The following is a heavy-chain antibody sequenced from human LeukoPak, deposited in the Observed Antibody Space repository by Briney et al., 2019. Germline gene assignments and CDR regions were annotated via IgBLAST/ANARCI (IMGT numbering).Heavy chain of an antibody. CDR3: AKVASLCTSTSCVRGGFDY. J-gene: IGHJ4*02. CDR1: GFTFSNYA. V-gene: IGHV3-23*01. Sequence: PGGSLRLSCTTSGFTFSNYAMSWVRQAPGKGLEWVSAVSGSGANTYYADSVKGRFTIFRDNSQKTLYLQMNGLRAEDTAKYYCAKVASLCTSTSCVRGGFDYWGQGTLVTVSS. D-gene: IGHD2-2*01. CDR2: VSGSGANT.